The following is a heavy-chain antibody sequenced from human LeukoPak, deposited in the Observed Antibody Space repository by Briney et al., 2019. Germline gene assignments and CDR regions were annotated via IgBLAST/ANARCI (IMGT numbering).Heavy chain of an antibody. CDR3: ASITMVRGRFDP. D-gene: IGHD3-10*01. V-gene: IGHV4-4*02. J-gene: IGHJ5*02. Sequence: SETLSLTCAVSGGSISSSNWWSWVRQPPGKGLEWIGEIYHSGSTNYNPSLKSRVTISVDKSKNQFSLKLSSVTAADTAVYYCASITMVRGRFDPWGQGTLVTVSS. CDR2: IYHSGST. CDR1: GGSISSSNW.